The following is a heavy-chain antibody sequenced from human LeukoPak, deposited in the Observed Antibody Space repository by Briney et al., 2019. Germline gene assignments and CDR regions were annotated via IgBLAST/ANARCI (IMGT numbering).Heavy chain of an antibody. CDR1: GFTFSSYS. Sequence: PGGSLRLSCAASGFTFSSYSMNWVRQAPGKGLEWVSSISSSSYIYYADSVKGRFTISRDNAKNSLYLQMNSLRAEDTAVYYCARVPRVGATNYYYYMDVWGKGTTVTVSS. V-gene: IGHV3-21*01. D-gene: IGHD1-26*01. CDR3: ARVPRVGATNYYYYMDV. J-gene: IGHJ6*03. CDR2: ISSSSYI.